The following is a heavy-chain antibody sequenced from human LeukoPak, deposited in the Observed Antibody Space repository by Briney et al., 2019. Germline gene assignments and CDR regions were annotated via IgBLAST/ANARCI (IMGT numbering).Heavy chain of an antibody. CDR2: ISYDGSNK. J-gene: IGHJ3*02. Sequence: PGGPLRLSCAASGFTFSSYAMHWVRQAPGKGLEWVAVISYDGSNKYYADSVKGRFTISRDNSKNTLYLQMNSLRAEDAAVYYCARARTTMVRGVPQASHAFDIWGQGTMVTVSS. CDR3: ARARTTMVRGVPQASHAFDI. CDR1: GFTFSSYA. V-gene: IGHV3-30*04. D-gene: IGHD3-10*01.